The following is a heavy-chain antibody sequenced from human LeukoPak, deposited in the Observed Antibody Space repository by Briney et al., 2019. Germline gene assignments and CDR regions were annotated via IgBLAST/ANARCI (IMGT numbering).Heavy chain of an antibody. CDR2: INHSGST. D-gene: IGHD5-18*01. CDR3: ARFKDTAMVEYYFDY. CDR1: GGSISSYY. Sequence: SETLSLTCTVSGGSISSYYWSWIRQPPGKGLEWIGEINHSGSTNYNPSLKSRVTISVDTSKNQFSLKLSSVTAADTAVYYCARFKDTAMVEYYFDYWGQGTLVTVSS. J-gene: IGHJ4*02. V-gene: IGHV4-34*01.